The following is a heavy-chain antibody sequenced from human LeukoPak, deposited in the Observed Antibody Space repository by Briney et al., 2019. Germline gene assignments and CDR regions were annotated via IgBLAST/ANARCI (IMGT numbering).Heavy chain of an antibody. V-gene: IGHV3-23*01. Sequence: GGSLRLSCAASGFTFSSYAMSWVRQAPGKGLEWVSAISGSGGSTYYADSVKGRFTISRDNSKNTLYLQMNSLRAEDTAVYYCAEGLHITMIVVVTSGYFDYWGQGTLVTVSS. CDR1: GFTFSSYA. D-gene: IGHD3-22*01. J-gene: IGHJ4*02. CDR3: AEGLHITMIVVVTSGYFDY. CDR2: ISGSGGST.